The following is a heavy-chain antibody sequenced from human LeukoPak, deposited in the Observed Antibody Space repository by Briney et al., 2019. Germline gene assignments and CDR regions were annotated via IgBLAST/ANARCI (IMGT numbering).Heavy chain of an antibody. Sequence: GGSLRLSCAASGFTFDDYAMHWVRQAPGKGLEWVSLISGDGGSTYYADSVKGRFTISRDNSKNSLYLQMNSLRTEDTALYYCAKDFEDYYDSSGYSLFDYWDQGTLVTVSS. V-gene: IGHV3-43*02. D-gene: IGHD3-22*01. CDR2: ISGDGGST. J-gene: IGHJ4*02. CDR1: GFTFDDYA. CDR3: AKDFEDYYDSSGYSLFDY.